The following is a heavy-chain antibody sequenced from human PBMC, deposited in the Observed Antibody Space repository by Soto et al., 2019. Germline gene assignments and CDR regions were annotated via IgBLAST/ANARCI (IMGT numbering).Heavy chain of an antibody. CDR2: ISWNGGDV. CDR3: AKTGQVLVSGDLDS. V-gene: IGHV3-9*01. D-gene: IGHD3-16*02. Sequence: EVQLVESGGGFVQPGRSLRLSCVVSGFTFDDHAMHWVRQAPGKGLEWVSGISWNGGDVDYADSVKGRFTIARDNVRNSLHLQMDSLKTEDTAFYYCAKTGQVLVSGDLDSWGQGTLVSVS. CDR1: GFTFDDHA. J-gene: IGHJ4*02.